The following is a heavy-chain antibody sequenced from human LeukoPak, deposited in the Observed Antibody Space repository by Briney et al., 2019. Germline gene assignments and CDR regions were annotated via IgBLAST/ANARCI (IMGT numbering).Heavy chain of an antibody. V-gene: IGHV1-8*03. CDR1: GYTFTDSD. CDR3: ARMEDFVVVKPFDY. Sequence: ASVKVSCKASGYTFTDSDIHWVRQAPGQGLEWLGWMDPNSGKTGHAQKFQGRVTLSRNTSISTAYMEMSSLRSDDTAVYYCARMEDFVVVKPFDYWGQGTLVTVSS. J-gene: IGHJ4*02. CDR2: MDPNSGKT. D-gene: IGHD2-2*01.